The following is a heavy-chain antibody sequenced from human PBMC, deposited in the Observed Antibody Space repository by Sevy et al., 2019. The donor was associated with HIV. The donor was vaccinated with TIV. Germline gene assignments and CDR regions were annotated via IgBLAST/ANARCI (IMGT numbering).Heavy chain of an antibody. J-gene: IGHJ4*02. CDR2: MKEDGSER. D-gene: IGHD5-18*01. V-gene: IGHV3-7*01. Sequence: GGSLRLSCAASGFTFSSYWMSWVRQAPGKGLEWVATMKEDGSERNYVDSVKGRFTISRDNAKNSLYLQMNSLRAEDTAVYYCVREGLGGYSYSLVCWGQGTLVTGSS. CDR3: VREGLGGYSYSLVC. CDR1: GFTFSSYW.